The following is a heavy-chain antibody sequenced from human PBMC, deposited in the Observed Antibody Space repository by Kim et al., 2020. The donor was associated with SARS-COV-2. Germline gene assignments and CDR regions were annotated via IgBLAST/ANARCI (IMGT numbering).Heavy chain of an antibody. CDR1: GDSLNTTASY. J-gene: IGHJ5*02. V-gene: IGHV4-39*01. CDR3: ARRRYYVSGSYLNSFDP. CDR2: FSDSGMT. Sequence: SETLSLTCTVSGDSLNTTASYWSWIRQPPGKGLEWIGSFSDSGMTFYNPSLKSQVTISADSSKNQFSLKLKSVTAADTAFYYCARRRYYVSGSYLNSFDPWGHGLLVTVSS. D-gene: IGHD3-10*01.